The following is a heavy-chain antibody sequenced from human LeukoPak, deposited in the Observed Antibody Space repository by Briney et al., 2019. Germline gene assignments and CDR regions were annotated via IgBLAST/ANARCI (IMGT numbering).Heavy chain of an antibody. CDR2: IYPGDSDT. V-gene: IGHV5-51*01. CDR1: GYTFTTYW. J-gene: IGHJ4*02. D-gene: IGHD2-15*01. Sequence: GESLKISCKGSGYTFTTYWIGWVRQMPGKGLEWMGIIYPGDSDTRYSPSFQGQVTISADKSISTAYLQWSSLKASDTAMYYCARARYCSGGSCYAENWGQGTLVTVSS. CDR3: ARARYCSGGSCYAEN.